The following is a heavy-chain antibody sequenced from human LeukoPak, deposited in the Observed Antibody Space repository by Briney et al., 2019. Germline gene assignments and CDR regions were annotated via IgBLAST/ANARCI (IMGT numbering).Heavy chain of an antibody. CDR3: ARGRYSSGWKIYYYYGMDV. Sequence: KPSETLSLTCTVSGGSISSGGYYWSWIRQRPGKGLEWIGYIYYSGSTYYNPSLKSRVTISVDTSKNQFSLKLSSVTAADTAVYYCARGRYSSGWKIYYYYGMDVWGQGTTVTVSS. J-gene: IGHJ6*02. CDR2: IYYSGST. CDR1: GGSISSGGYY. V-gene: IGHV4-31*03. D-gene: IGHD6-19*01.